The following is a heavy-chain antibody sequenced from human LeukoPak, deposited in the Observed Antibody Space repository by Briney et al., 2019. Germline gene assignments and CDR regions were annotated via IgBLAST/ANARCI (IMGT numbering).Heavy chain of an antibody. CDR2: INPNSGGT. J-gene: IGHJ4*02. D-gene: IGHD2-2*01. CDR1: GYTFTGYY. Sequence: GSVKVSCKASGYTFTGYYMHWVRQAPGQGLEWMGWINPNSGGTNYAQKFQGRVTMTRDTSISTAYMELSRLRSDDTAVYYCARASDFVVVKDYWGQGTLVTVSS. CDR3: ARASDFVVVKDY. V-gene: IGHV1-2*02.